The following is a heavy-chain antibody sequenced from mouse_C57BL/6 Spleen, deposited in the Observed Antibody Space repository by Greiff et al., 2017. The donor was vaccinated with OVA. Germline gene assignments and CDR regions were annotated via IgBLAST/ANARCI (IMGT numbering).Heavy chain of an antibody. V-gene: IGHV5-17*01. Sequence: EVKLVESGGGLVKPGGSLKLSCAASGFTFSDYGMPWVRQAPEQGLEWVAYISRGSSTIYYADTVKSRYTISRDTAKHTLFLQLTSLRSEDTARYYCATYDYFDDWGQGPTLTVSS. CDR3: ATYDYFDD. CDR1: GFTFSDYG. CDR2: ISRGSSTI. D-gene: IGHD2-3*01. J-gene: IGHJ2*01.